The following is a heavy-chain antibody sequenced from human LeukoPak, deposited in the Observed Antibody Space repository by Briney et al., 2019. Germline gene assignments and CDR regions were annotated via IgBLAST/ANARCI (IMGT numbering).Heavy chain of an antibody. J-gene: IGHJ4*01. CDR2: IWYDGTDT. Sequence: GGSLRLSCVASGFTFSRFNMHWVRQAPGKGLEWVALIWYDGTDTYYADSVKGRSTISRDDSKNTAYLQMNSLRAEDTALYYCARGFLDFDYWGHGTLVTVSS. D-gene: IGHD3-3*01. V-gene: IGHV3-33*01. CDR1: GFTFSRFN. CDR3: ARGFLDFDY.